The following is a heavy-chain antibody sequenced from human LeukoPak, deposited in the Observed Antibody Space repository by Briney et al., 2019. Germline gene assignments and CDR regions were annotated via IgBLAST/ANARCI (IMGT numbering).Heavy chain of an antibody. Sequence: SQTLSLTCTVSGGSISSGGYYWSWIRQHPGKGLEWIGYIYYSGSTYYNPSLESRVTISVDTSENQFSLKLYPVTAADTAVYYCASEPADYYDSSGRNCWGQGTLVTVSS. D-gene: IGHD3-22*01. CDR2: IYYSGST. V-gene: IGHV4-31*03. CDR1: GGSISSGGYY. J-gene: IGHJ4*02. CDR3: ASEPADYYDSSGRNC.